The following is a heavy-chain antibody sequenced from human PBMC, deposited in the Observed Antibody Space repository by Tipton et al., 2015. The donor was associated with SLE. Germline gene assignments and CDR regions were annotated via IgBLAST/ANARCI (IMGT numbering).Heavy chain of an antibody. D-gene: IGHD3-10*01. J-gene: IGHJ4*02. V-gene: IGHV1-18*01. Sequence: QLVQSGAEVKKPGASVKVSCKASGFTFTSYGISWVRQAPGQGLEWMGWISAYNGNTDYAQKLQGRVTMTTDTSTSTAYMELRSLRSEDTAVYYCAKIPLKYYDSRSYYDDGNDNWGQGTLFTVS. CDR1: GFTFTSYG. CDR3: AKIPLKYYDSRSYYDDGNDN. CDR2: ISAYNGNT.